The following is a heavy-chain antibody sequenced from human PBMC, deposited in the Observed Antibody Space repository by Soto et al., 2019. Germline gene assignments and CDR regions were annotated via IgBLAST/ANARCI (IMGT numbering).Heavy chain of an antibody. D-gene: IGHD6-19*01. J-gene: IGHJ4*02. CDR1: GYTSTSYA. V-gene: IGHV1-3*01. CDR3: ERVTAIAVAVRPPGY. Sequence: SVNVAWKASGYTSTSYAMHWVRQAPGQRLEWMGWINAGNGNTKYSQKFQGRVTITRDTSASTAYMELSSLRSEDTAVYYCERVTAIAVAVRPPGYWGQGTLVTVSS. CDR2: INAGNGNT.